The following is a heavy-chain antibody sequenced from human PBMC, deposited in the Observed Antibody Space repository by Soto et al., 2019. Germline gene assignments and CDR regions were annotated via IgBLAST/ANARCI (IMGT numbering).Heavy chain of an antibody. D-gene: IGHD3-10*01. CDR3: ARGSGWRELGVPSPNY. CDR2: INPNSGGT. J-gene: IGHJ4*02. CDR1: GYTFTGYY. Sequence: QVHLVQSGAEVKKPGASVKVSCKASGYTFTGYYIHWVRQAPGQGLEWMGWINPNSGGTNYAQNFQVTVTMTRDTYFSTAYMQLSWLKFADTSVYYCARGSGWRELGVPSPNYWGQGTLVTVSS. V-gene: IGHV1-2*02.